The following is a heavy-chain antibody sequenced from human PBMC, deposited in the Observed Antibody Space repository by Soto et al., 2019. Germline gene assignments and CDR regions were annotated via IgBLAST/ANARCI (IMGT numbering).Heavy chain of an antibody. CDR1: GGSISSGDYY. J-gene: IGHJ6*04. CDR2: IYYSGST. Sequence: PSETLSLTCTVSGGSISSGDYYWSWIRQPPGKGLEWIGYIYYSGSTYYNPSLKSRVTISVDTSKNQFSLKLSSVTAADTAVYYCARGSPLFPGSGSYYNPHYGMDVGGKGPTVTVSS. CDR3: ARGSPLFPGSGSYYNPHYGMDV. V-gene: IGHV4-30-4*01. D-gene: IGHD3-10*01.